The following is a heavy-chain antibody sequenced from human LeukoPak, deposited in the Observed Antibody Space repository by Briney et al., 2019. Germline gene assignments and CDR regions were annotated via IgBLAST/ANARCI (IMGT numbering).Heavy chain of an antibody. J-gene: IGHJ2*01. CDR3: AWSRSTSSYWYFDL. CDR2: IYRSGST. Sequence: SETLSLTCTVSGGSISSGGYYWSWMRQPPGKGLEWIGYIYRSGSTYYNPSLKSRVTISVDRSKNQFSLKLSSVTAADTAVYYCAWSRSTSSYWYFDLWGRGTLVTVSS. CDR1: GGSISSGGYY. V-gene: IGHV4-30-2*01. D-gene: IGHD2-15*01.